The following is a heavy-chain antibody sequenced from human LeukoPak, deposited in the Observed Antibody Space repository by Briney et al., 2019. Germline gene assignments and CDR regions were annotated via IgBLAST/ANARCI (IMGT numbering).Heavy chain of an antibody. Sequence: PGGSLRLSCAAPGFTFSSYDMHWVRQGTGKGLEWVSAISSAGDTYYPDSVKGRFTISRESAKNSLYLQMNSLRAGDTAVYYCARGTYDYASGTYYPPDYWGQGTLVTVSS. J-gene: IGHJ4*02. CDR3: ARGTYDYASGTYYPPDY. CDR2: ISSAGDT. D-gene: IGHD3-10*01. V-gene: IGHV3-13*01. CDR1: GFTFSSYD.